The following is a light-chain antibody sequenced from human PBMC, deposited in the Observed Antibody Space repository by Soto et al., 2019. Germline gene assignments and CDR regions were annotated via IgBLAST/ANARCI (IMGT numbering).Light chain of an antibody. CDR1: SNDVGANDF. J-gene: IGLJ1*01. Sequence: QSFLTQPASVSGAPGRSITISCAGTSNDVGANDFVSWYQQLPGKAPKLMIYEVSKRPSGVSDRFSGSKSGDTASLTISGLQDEDEADYFCIAYRNNAARVFGTGTKVAVL. V-gene: IGLV2-14*01. CDR2: EVS. CDR3: IAYRNNAARV.